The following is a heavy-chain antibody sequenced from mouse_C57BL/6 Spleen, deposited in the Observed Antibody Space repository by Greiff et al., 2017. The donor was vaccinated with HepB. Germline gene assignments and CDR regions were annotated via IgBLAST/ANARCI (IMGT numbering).Heavy chain of an antibody. D-gene: IGHD1-1*01. CDR3: ARGDGSSYPSYWYFDV. CDR1: GFTFSDYG. J-gene: IGHJ1*03. V-gene: IGHV5-17*01. CDR2: ISSGSSTI. Sequence: EVKLVESGGGLVKPGGSLKLSCAASGFTFSDYGMHWVRQAPEKGLEWVAYISSGSSTIYYADTVKGRFTIYRDNAKNTLFLQMTSLRSEDTAMYYCARGDGSSYPSYWYFDVWGTGTTVTVSS.